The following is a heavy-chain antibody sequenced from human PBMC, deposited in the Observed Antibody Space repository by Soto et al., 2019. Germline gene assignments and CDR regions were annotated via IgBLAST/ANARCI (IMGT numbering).Heavy chain of an antibody. D-gene: IGHD3-22*01. Sequence: PSETLSLTCTVSGGSISSGDYYWSWIRQPPGKGLEWIGYIYYSGSTYYNPSPKSRVTISVDTSKNQFSLKLSSVTAADTAVYYCARPRYYYDSSRYPTYVVDVWGQGTTVT. CDR1: GGSISSGDYY. CDR2: IYYSGST. J-gene: IGHJ6*02. CDR3: ARPRYYYDSSRYPTYVVDV. V-gene: IGHV4-30-4*01.